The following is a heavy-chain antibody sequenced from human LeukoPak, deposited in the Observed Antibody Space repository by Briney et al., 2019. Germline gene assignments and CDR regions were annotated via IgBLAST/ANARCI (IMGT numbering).Heavy chain of an antibody. CDR2: INHSGST. CDR1: GGSFSGYY. CDR3: ARVNWNYVPGAFDI. D-gene: IGHD1-7*01. Sequence: SETLSLTCAVYGGSFSGYYWSWIRQPPGKGLEWIGEINHSGSTNYNPSLKGRVTISVDTSKNQFSLKLSSVTAADTAVYYCARVNWNYVPGAFDIWGQGTMVTVSS. V-gene: IGHV4-34*01. J-gene: IGHJ3*02.